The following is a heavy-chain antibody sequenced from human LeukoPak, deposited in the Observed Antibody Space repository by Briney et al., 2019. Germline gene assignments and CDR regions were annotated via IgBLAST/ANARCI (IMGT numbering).Heavy chain of an antibody. Sequence: ASVKVSCKASGGTFSSYTISWVRQAPGQGLEWMGRIIPILGIANYAQKFQGRVTITADKSTSTAYMELSSLRSEDTAVYYCARRGLGNYYGSGSPFDAFDIWGQGTMVTVSS. CDR3: ARRGLGNYYGSGSPFDAFDI. V-gene: IGHV1-69*02. CDR1: GGTFSSYT. CDR2: IIPILGIA. J-gene: IGHJ3*02. D-gene: IGHD3-10*01.